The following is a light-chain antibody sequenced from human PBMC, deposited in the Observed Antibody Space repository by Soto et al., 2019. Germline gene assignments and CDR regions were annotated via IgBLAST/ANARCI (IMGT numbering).Light chain of an antibody. CDR1: SSDVGGYNY. J-gene: IGLJ1*01. V-gene: IGLV2-14*01. Sequence: QSALTQPASVSGSPGQSITISCTGTSSDVGGYNYVSWYQQHPGKAPKLMIYEVSNRPSGVSNRFSGSKSGNTASLTISGLQAEDEADYYCSSYTVTNFLSYVFGTGTKLTVL. CDR2: EVS. CDR3: SSYTVTNFLSYV.